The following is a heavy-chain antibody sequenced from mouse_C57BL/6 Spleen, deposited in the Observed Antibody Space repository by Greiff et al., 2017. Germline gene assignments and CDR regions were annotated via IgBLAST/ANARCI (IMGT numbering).Heavy chain of an antibody. CDR3: ARSDGYYRYFDV. CDR2: ISYSGST. CDR1: GYSITSGYD. J-gene: IGHJ1*03. V-gene: IGHV3-1*01. D-gene: IGHD2-3*01. Sequence: DVKLQESGPGMVKPSQSLSLTCTVTGYSITSGYDWHWIRHFPGNKLEWMGYISYSGSTNYNPSLKSRISITHDTAKNHFFLKLNSVTTEDTATYYCARSDGYYRYFDVWGTGTTVTGAS.